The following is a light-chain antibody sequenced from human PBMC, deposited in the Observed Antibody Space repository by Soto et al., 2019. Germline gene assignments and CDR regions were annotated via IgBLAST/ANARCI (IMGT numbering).Light chain of an antibody. CDR2: GAS. V-gene: IGKV3-15*01. Sequence: EIVLTQSPATLSLSPGERATLSCRASQSVSSNLAWYQQKPGQAPRLLIYGASTRATGIPARFSGTGSGTEFTLTISSLQPEDFATYYCQQYNTYSQTFGQGTKVDIK. CDR3: QQYNTYSQT. CDR1: QSVSSN. J-gene: IGKJ1*01.